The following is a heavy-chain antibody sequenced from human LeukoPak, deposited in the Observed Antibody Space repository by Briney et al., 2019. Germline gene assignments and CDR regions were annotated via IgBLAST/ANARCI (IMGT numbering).Heavy chain of an antibody. J-gene: IGHJ5*02. Sequence: TSETLSLTCTVSGGSISSSSYYWSWIRQPPGKGLEWIGYIYYSGSTNYNPSLKSRVTMSVDTSKNQFSLKLSSVTAADTAVYYCARVPRLRRQQLVPWFDPWGQGTLVTVSS. D-gene: IGHD6-13*01. CDR2: IYYSGST. V-gene: IGHV4-61*01. CDR1: GGSISSSSYY. CDR3: ARVPRLRRQQLVPWFDP.